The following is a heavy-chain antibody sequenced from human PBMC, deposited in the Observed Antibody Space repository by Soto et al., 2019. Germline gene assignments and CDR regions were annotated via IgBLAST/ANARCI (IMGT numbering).Heavy chain of an antibody. CDR2: MNPNSGNT. V-gene: IGHV1-8*01. CDR3: ARAQNYYYYYGMDV. CDR1: GYTFTSYD. Sequence: ASVKVSCKASGYTFTSYDINWVRQATGQGLEWMGWMNPNSGNTGYAQKFQGRVTMTRNTSISTAYTELSSLRSEDTAVYYCARAQNYYYYYGMDVWGQGTTVTVSS. J-gene: IGHJ6*02.